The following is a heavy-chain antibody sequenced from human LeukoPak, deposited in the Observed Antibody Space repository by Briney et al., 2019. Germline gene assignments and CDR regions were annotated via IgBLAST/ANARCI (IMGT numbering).Heavy chain of an antibody. J-gene: IGHJ4*02. CDR2: LYSDGNT. CDR1: GFTVITND. Sequence: PGGSLRLSCAASGFTVITNDMTWVRQAPGKGLEWVSDLYSDGNTKYADSVQGRFTISRDNSKNTLYLEMNSLSPDDTAVYYCARGVEPLAANTLAYWGQGTLVTVSS. CDR3: ARGVEPLAANTLAY. V-gene: IGHV3-53*01. D-gene: IGHD1-14*01.